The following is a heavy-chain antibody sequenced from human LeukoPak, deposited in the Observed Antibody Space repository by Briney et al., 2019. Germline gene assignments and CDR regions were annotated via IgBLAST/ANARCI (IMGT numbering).Heavy chain of an antibody. CDR3: ALTNGYCSGGSCYIYGMDV. CDR2: IYYSGST. V-gene: IGHV4-61*01. CDR1: GGSVSSGSYY. Sequence: SETLSLTCTVSGGSVSSGSYYWSWIRQPPGKGLEWIGYIYYSGSTNYNPSLKSRVTISVDTSKNQFSLKLSSVTAADTAVYYCALTNGYCSGGSCYIYGMDVWGQGTTVTVSS. J-gene: IGHJ6*02. D-gene: IGHD2-15*01.